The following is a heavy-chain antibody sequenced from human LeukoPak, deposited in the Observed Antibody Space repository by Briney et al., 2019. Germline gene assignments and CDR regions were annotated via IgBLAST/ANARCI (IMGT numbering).Heavy chain of an antibody. J-gene: IGHJ4*02. V-gene: IGHV3-30*03. CDR3: ASLPNYYDSSGYYDY. CDR2: ISYDGSNK. D-gene: IGHD3-22*01. Sequence: PGGSLRLSCAASGFTFSSYGMPWVRQAPGKGLEWVAVISYDGSNKYYADSVKGRFTISRDNSKNTLYLQMNGLRAEDTAVYYCASLPNYYDSSGYYDYWGQGTLVTVSS. CDR1: GFTFSSYG.